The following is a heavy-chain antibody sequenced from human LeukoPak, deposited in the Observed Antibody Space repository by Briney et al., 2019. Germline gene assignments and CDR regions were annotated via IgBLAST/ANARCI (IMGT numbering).Heavy chain of an antibody. CDR2: IIPIFGTA. J-gene: IGHJ4*02. V-gene: IGHV1-69*05. Sequence: ASVKVSCKASGGSFSSYAISWVRQAPGQGLEWMGGIIPIFGTANYAQKFQGRVTITTDESTSTAYMELSSLRSEDTAVYYCARGQGYYYDSSGPAYYFDYWGQGTLVTVSS. CDR1: GGSFSSYA. CDR3: ARGQGYYYDSSGPAYYFDY. D-gene: IGHD3-22*01.